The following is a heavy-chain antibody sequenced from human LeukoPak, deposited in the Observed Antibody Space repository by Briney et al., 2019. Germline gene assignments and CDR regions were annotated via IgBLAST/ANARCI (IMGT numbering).Heavy chain of an antibody. D-gene: IGHD3-22*01. CDR3: ARQFYESRSPHAKYFQH. CDR1: GRSISSSSYY. CDR2: IYYSGST. V-gene: IGHV4-39*01. Sequence: PSETLSLTCSVSGRSISSSSYYWGWIPQPPGRGLEWIGSIYYSGSTYYTPSLKSRVTISVDTSKNQFSLKLNSVTAADTAVYYCARQFYESRSPHAKYFQHWGQGALVTVSS. J-gene: IGHJ1*01.